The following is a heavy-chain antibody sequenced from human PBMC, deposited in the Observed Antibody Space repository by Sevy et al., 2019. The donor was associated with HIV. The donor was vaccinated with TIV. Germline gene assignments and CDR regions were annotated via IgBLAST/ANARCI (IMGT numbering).Heavy chain of an antibody. CDR3: ARQPAGGEDYFDY. V-gene: IGHV5-51*01. Sequence: GESLKLPCKGSGYSFANYWIGWVRQMPGKGLEWMGIIYPRDSDTRYSPSFQGQVTISAVKSITTAYLQWSSLKASDTAMYYCARQPAGGEDYFDYWGQGTLVTVSS. J-gene: IGHJ4*02. D-gene: IGHD3-10*01. CDR2: IYPRDSDT. CDR1: GYSFANYW.